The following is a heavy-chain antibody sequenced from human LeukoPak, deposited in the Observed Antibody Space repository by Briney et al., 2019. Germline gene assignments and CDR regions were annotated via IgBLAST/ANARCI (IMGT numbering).Heavy chain of an antibody. CDR1: GYTFTGYY. V-gene: IGHV1-2*02. CDR3: ARGAYGDCRFDP. J-gene: IGHJ5*02. Sequence: GASVKVSCKASGYTFTGYYLHWVRQAPGQGLEWMGWINSNSGGTNYAQKFQGRVTMTRDTSISTAYMELSRLKSDDTAFYYCARGAYGDCRFDPWGQGTLVTVSS. D-gene: IGHD4-17*01. CDR2: INSNSGGT.